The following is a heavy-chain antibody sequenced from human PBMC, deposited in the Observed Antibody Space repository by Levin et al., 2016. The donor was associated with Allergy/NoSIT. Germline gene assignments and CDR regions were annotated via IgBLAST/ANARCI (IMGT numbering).Heavy chain of an antibody. J-gene: IGHJ6*02. CDR2: IYYSGST. CDR3: ARFGGYRAYYYYGMDV. V-gene: IGHV4-59*01. Sequence: WIRQPPGKGLEWIGYIYYSGSTNYNPSLKSRVTISVDTSKNQFSLKLSSVTAADTAVYYCARFGGYRAYYYYGMDVWGQGTTVTVSS. D-gene: IGHD5-12*01.